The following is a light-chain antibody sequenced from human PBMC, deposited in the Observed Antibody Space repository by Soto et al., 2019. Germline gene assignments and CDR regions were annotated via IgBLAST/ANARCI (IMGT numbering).Light chain of an antibody. V-gene: IGKV3-15*01. Sequence: ETVMTQSPATLSVSPGERATLSCRASQSVGTNLACYQQKPGQAPRLLMYGAATRATGLPARFSGSGSVTEFTLTISSLQSEDLAVYSCQQFNNWPITFGQGTRLEIK. J-gene: IGKJ5*01. CDR3: QQFNNWPIT. CDR1: QSVGTN. CDR2: GAA.